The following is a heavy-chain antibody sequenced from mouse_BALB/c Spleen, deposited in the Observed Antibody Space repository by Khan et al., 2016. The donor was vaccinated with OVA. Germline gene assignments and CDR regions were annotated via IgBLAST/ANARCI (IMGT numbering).Heavy chain of an antibody. Sequence: EVELVESGGGLVQPGGSRKLSCAASGFTFSDYGMAWVRQAPGKGPEWVAFISNLAHSIYYADTVTGRFTISRENAKDPLYLEMSSLRSEDTAMXHCARSWAMDCWGQGTSVTVSS. J-gene: IGHJ4*01. CDR3: ARSWAMDC. CDR2: ISNLAHSI. V-gene: IGHV5-15*02. CDR1: GFTFSDYG.